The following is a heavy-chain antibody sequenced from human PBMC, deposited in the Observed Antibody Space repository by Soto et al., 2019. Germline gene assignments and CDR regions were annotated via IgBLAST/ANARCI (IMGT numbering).Heavy chain of an antibody. V-gene: IGHV4-59*08. CDR3: ARHFYYYYGMDV. J-gene: IGHJ6*02. Sequence: SETLSLTCTVSGGSISTYYWSWIRQPPGKGLEWIGYVYYRGTTNYNPSLKSRVTISVDTSKNQFSLKLSSVTAADTAVYYCARHFYYYYGMDVWGQGTTVTVSS. CDR1: GGSISTYY. CDR2: VYYRGTT.